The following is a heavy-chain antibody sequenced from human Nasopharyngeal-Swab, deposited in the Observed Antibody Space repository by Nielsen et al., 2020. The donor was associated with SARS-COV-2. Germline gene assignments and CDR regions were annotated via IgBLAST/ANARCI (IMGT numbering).Heavy chain of an antibody. CDR1: GGSISSYY. CDR2: IYYSGST. D-gene: IGHD1-26*01. CDR3: ARHKGAGARSSGPYYYYGMDV. J-gene: IGHJ6*02. V-gene: IGHV4-59*08. Sequence: SETLSLTCTVSGGSISSYYWSWIRQPPGKGLEWIGYIYYSGSTNYNPSLKRRVPISVDTSKNQFSLKLSSVTAADTAVYYCARHKGAGARSSGPYYYYGMDVWGQGTTVTVSS.